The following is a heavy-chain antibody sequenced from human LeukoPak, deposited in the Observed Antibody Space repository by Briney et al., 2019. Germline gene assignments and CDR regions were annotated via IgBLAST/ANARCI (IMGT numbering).Heavy chain of an antibody. CDR3: ARLVGMYYYDSSGYSNWFDP. D-gene: IGHD3-22*01. CDR1: GGSISSSSYY. J-gene: IGHJ5*02. Sequence: SETLSLTCTVSGGSISSSSYYWGWIRQPPGKGLEWIGSIYYSGSTYYNPSLKSRVTISVDTSKNQFSLKLSSVTAADTAVYYCARLVGMYYYDSSGYSNWFDPWGQGTLVTVSS. V-gene: IGHV4-39*01. CDR2: IYYSGST.